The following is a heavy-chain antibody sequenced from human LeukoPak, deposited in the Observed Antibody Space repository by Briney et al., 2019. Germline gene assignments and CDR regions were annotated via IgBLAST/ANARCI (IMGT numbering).Heavy chain of an antibody. CDR2: ISGSGGST. D-gene: IGHD1-14*01. CDR3: AKATTLLLSEDYFDY. J-gene: IGHJ4*02. CDR1: GFTFSGYA. Sequence: GGSLTLSCAASGFTFSGYAMSWVRQAPGKGLEWVSAISGSGGSTYYADSVKGRFTISRDNSKNTLYLQMNSLRAEDTAVYYCAKATTLLLSEDYFDYWGQGTLVTVSS. V-gene: IGHV3-23*01.